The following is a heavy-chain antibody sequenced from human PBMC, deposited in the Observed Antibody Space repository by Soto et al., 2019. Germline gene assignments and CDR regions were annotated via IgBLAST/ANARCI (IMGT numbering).Heavy chain of an antibody. CDR3: AGSPGEYDFWSGYSYYYGMDV. V-gene: IGHV4-39*01. CDR2: IYYSGST. D-gene: IGHD3-3*01. J-gene: IGHJ6*02. Sequence: TSETLSLTCTVSGGSISSSSYYWGWIRQPPGKGLEWIGSIYYSGSTYYNPSLKSRVTISVDTSKNQFSLKLSSVTAADTAVYYCAGSPGEYDFWSGYSYYYGMDVWGQGTTVTVSS. CDR1: GGSISSSSYY.